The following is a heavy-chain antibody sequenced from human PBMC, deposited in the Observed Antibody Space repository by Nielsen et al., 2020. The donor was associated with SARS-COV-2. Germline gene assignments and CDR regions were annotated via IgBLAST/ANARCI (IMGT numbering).Heavy chain of an antibody. J-gene: IGHJ4*02. D-gene: IGHD3-9*01. Sequence: GESLKISCVASGFTFSKAWMSWVRQAPGKGLEWAGRIKSKIDGGTTDYAAPVKDRFSISRDDSKNTLYLLMNSLRIEDTGVYYCTTNYDVLTGLESWGQGALVTVSS. CDR3: TTNYDVLTGLES. CDR1: GFTFSKAW. CDR2: IKSKIDGGTT. V-gene: IGHV3-15*01.